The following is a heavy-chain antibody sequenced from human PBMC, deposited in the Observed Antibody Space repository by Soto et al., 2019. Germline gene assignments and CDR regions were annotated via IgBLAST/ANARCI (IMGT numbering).Heavy chain of an antibody. D-gene: IGHD3-10*01. J-gene: IGHJ6*02. Sequence: SVKVSCKASGGTFSSYAISWVRQAPGQGLEWMGGIIPIFGTANYARKFQGRVTITADESTSTAYMELSSLRSEDTAVYYCARDQEITMVRGVITYGMDVWGQGTTVTVSS. CDR2: IIPIFGTA. CDR3: ARDQEITMVRGVITYGMDV. CDR1: GGTFSSYA. V-gene: IGHV1-69*13.